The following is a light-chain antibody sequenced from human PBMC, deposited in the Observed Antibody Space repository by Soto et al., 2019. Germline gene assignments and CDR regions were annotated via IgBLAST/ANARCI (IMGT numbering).Light chain of an antibody. CDR2: GAS. CDR1: QSVSSK. CDR3: QQYNNWPLT. Sequence: EKIMTQSPPPPSLFPRGRDPLPLRASQSVSSKLAWYQQNPGQAPRLLIHGASTRATGIPARFSGSGSGTEFTLTISSLQSEDFAVYYCQQYNNWPLTFGQGTRLEIK. J-gene: IGKJ5*01. V-gene: IGKV3-15*01.